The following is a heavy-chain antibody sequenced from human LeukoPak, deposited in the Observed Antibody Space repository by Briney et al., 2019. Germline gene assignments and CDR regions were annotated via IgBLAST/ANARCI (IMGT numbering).Heavy chain of an antibody. CDR2: ISSSSSYI. J-gene: IGHJ6*02. Sequence: PGGSLRLSCAASGFTFSSYSMNWVRQAPGKGLEWVSSISSSSSYIYYADSVKGRFTISRDNSKNTLYLQMNSLRAEDTAVYYCAKGKVGGNHYYGMDVWGQGTTVTVSS. V-gene: IGHV3-21*01. CDR3: AKGKVGGNHYYGMDV. CDR1: GFTFSSYS. D-gene: IGHD1-26*01.